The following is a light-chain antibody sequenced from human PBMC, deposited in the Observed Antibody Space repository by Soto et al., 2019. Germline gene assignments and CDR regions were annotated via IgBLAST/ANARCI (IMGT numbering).Light chain of an antibody. CDR1: QSISTY. J-gene: IGKJ4*01. CDR2: GAS. V-gene: IGKV1-39*01. CDR3: QQSDTSPVT. Sequence: DIQMTQSPSSLSVSIGDRVTITCRASQSISTYLNWYEQKQGRAPNLLLYGASTLQSGVPSRFSGGGAGTYFTLTISGLQPEDFGSYYGQQSDTSPVTFGGGTKVEIK.